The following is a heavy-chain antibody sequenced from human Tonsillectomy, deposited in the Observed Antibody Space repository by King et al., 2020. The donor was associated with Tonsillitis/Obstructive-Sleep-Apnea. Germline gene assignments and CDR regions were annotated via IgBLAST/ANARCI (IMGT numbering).Heavy chain of an antibody. CDR2: IYYSGST. J-gene: IGHJ4*02. CDR3: ARGDFWSGYYVSEY. Sequence: VQLQESGPGLVKPSETLSLTCTVSGGSISSYYWSWIRQPPGKGLEWIGYIYYSGSTNYNPSLKSRVTISVDTSKNQFSLKLISVTAADTAVYYCARGDFWSGYYVSEYWGQGTLVTVSS. D-gene: IGHD3-3*01. CDR1: GGSISSYY. V-gene: IGHV4-59*01.